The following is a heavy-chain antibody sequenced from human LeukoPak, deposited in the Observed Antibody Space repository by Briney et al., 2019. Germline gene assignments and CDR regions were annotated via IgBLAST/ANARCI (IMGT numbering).Heavy chain of an antibody. CDR3: ARRYGSSWYMSAGNYFDY. V-gene: IGHV4-34*01. Sequence: SETLSLTCAVYGGSFSGYYWSWIRQPPGKGLEWIGEINHSGSTNYNPSLKSRVTISVDTSKNQFSLKLSSVTAADTAVYYCARRYGSSWYMSAGNYFDYWGQGTLVTVSS. D-gene: IGHD6-13*01. CDR2: INHSGST. CDR1: GGSFSGYY. J-gene: IGHJ4*02.